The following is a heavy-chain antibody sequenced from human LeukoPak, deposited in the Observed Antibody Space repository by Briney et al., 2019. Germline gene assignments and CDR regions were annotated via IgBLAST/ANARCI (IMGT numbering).Heavy chain of an antibody. CDR2: FYIGGST. V-gene: IGHV4-4*07. D-gene: IGHD4-11*01. Sequence: NTSETLSLTCTVSGGSISSYYWSWIRQPAGKGLEWIGRFYIGGSTNYNPSLKSRVTMSVDTSKNQFSLRLNSVTAADTAVYYCARDFLLQSEGLFDYWGQGTLVTVSS. CDR3: ARDFLLQSEGLFDY. CDR1: GGSISSYY. J-gene: IGHJ4*02.